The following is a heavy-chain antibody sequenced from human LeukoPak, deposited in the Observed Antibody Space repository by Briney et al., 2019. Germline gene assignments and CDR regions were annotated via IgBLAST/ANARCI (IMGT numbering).Heavy chain of an antibody. Sequence: GESLKISCKGSGYSFTRYWIGWVRQMPGKGLEWMGIISPGDSDTRYSPSFQGQVTISADESITTAYLQWSSLKASDTAMYYCARQEVAVAGDYYYYNMDIWGQGTPVIVSS. CDR2: ISPGDSDT. CDR1: GYSFTRYW. CDR3: ARQEVAVAGDYYYYNMDI. V-gene: IGHV5-51*01. D-gene: IGHD6-19*01. J-gene: IGHJ6*02.